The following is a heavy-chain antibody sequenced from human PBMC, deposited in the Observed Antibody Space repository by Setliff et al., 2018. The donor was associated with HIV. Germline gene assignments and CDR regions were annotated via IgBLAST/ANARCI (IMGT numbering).Heavy chain of an antibody. CDR2: INAGSGNT. CDR1: GYTFTNHA. J-gene: IGHJ5*01. Sequence: ASVKVSCKASGYTFTNHAIHWVRQAPGQRLEWLGWINAGSGNTRYSQKFQDRLTITRDTSARTVYMELSSLKSEDTAVYYCARVRCSGANCFNWFDFWGQGTPVTVSS. D-gene: IGHD2-15*01. V-gene: IGHV1-3*01. CDR3: ARVRCSGANCFNWFDF.